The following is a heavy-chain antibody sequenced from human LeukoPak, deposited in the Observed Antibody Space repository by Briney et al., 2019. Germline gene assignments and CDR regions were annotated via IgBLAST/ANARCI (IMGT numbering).Heavy chain of an antibody. Sequence: SETLSLTCTVSGGSISSYYWSWIRQPPGKGLEWIGYISYSGRTNYNPSLKSRVTISVDTSKTLFSLKLSSVTAADTAVYYCAREGEIVATSRPDSGSYGFDYWGQGTLVTVSS. CDR2: ISYSGRT. CDR3: AREGEIVATSRPDSGSYGFDY. CDR1: GGSISSYY. V-gene: IGHV4-59*01. J-gene: IGHJ4*02. D-gene: IGHD5-12*01.